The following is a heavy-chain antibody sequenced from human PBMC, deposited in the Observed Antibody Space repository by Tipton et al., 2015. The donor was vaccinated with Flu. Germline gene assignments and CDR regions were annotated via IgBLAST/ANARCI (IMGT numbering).Heavy chain of an antibody. Sequence: SLRLSCAASGFTVNSNYMSWVRQAPGKGLEWVSVIYSDGRAYYVDSVKGRFTVSRDDSKNMLSLQMDSLRAEDTAVYYCTRGQGANPWGQGTLVTVPS. CDR1: GFTVNSNY. CDR3: TRGQGANP. V-gene: IGHV3-53*01. J-gene: IGHJ5*02. CDR2: IYSDGRA.